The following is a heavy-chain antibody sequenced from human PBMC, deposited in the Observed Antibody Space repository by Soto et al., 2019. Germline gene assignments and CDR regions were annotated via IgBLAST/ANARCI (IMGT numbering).Heavy chain of an antibody. J-gene: IGHJ4*02. D-gene: IGHD6-25*01. CDR3: VRVGGSGWTLDF. CDR1: GYTFTAFA. CDR2: INVGNGDT. V-gene: IGHV1-3*01. Sequence: QVHLVQSGAEVKKPGASVKVSCKTSGYTFTAFALHWVRQASGQRLEWMGWINVGNGDTKSSQNLQGRVTITRDTSARTVYMELSSLRSEDTAVYYCVRVGGSGWTLDFWGQGTLVTVSS.